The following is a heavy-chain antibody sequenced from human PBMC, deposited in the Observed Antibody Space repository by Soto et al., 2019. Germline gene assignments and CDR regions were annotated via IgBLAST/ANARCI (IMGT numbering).Heavy chain of an antibody. CDR1: GDSISSSSYY. CDR2: IYYSGST. Sequence: SETLSLTCTVSGDSISSSSYYWGWIRQPPGKGLEWIGSIYYSGSTYYNPSLKSRVTISVDTSKNQFSLKLSSVTAADTAVYYCARPARCCGDVDYWGQGTLVTVSS. J-gene: IGHJ4*02. CDR3: ARPARCCGDVDY. V-gene: IGHV4-39*01. D-gene: IGHD4-17*01.